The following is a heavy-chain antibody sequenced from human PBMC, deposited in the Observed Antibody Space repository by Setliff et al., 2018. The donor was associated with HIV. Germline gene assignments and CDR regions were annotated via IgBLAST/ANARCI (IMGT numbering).Heavy chain of an antibody. CDR3: ARDNVETGGSGYAFDY. Sequence: SSETLSLTCTVAGSSISSVNYYWSWIRQHPGKGLEWIGYITQSGSTYYNPSLKSRATLSLGTSKNQFSLRLSSVTAADTAVYYCARDNVETGGSGYAFDYWGQGALVTVSS. CDR2: ITQSGST. V-gene: IGHV4-31*03. D-gene: IGHD3-22*01. J-gene: IGHJ4*02. CDR1: GSSISSVNYY.